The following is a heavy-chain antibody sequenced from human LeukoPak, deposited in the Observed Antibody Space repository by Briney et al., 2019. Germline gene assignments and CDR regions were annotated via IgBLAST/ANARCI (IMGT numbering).Heavy chain of an antibody. V-gene: IGHV1-69*06. D-gene: IGHD5-24*01. CDR1: GGTFSSYA. CDR3: ARDHGYKNNHYFDY. J-gene: IGHJ4*02. Sequence: SVKVSCKASGGTFSSYAISWVRQAPGQGLEWMGGIIPIFGTANYAQKFQGRVTITADKSTSTAYMELSSLRSEDTAVYYCARDHGYKNNHYFDYWGQGTLVTVSS. CDR2: IIPIFGTA.